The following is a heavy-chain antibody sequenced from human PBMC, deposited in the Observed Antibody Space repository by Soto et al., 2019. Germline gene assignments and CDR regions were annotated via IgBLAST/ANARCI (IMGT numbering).Heavy chain of an antibody. CDR2: IKSKTDGGTT. V-gene: IGHV3-15*07. CDR1: GFTFSNAW. CDR3: LCSYYVSSGYGPAEYFQH. J-gene: IGHJ1*01. D-gene: IGHD3-22*01. Sequence: GGSLRLSCAVSGFTFSNAWMNWVRQAPGKGLEWVGRIKSKTDGGTTDYAAPVKGRFTISRDDSKNTLYLQMNSLKTEDTVVYHCLCSYYVSSGYGPAEYFQHWGQGTLVTVSS.